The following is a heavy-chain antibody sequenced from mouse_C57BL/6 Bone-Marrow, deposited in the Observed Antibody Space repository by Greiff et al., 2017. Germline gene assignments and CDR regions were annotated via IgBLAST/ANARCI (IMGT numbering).Heavy chain of an antibody. CDR2: INPYNGGT. D-gene: IGHD1-1*01. CDR3: ARSYVFDY. V-gene: IGHV1-19*01. J-gene: IGHJ2*01. Sequence: LVEPGASVKMSCKASGYTFTDYYMNWVKQSHGKSLEWIGVINPYNGGTSYNQKFKGKATLTVDKSSSTAYMELNSLTSEDSAVYYCARSYVFDYWGQGTTLTVSS. CDR1: GYTFTDYY.